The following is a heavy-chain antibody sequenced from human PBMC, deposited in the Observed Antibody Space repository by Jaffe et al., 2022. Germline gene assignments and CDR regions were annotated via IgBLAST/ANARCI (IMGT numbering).Heavy chain of an antibody. D-gene: IGHD6-19*01. V-gene: IGHV4-59*01. J-gene: IGHJ6*03. CDR1: GGPITSYY. CDR3: ARSSGWRPYYYYYMDV. Sequence: QVQLQESGPGLVKPAETLSLTCSVSGGPITSYYWSWVRQPPGKGLEWIGYVYYNGKTMYNPSLMSRVTISVDTSKNQFSLTLNSVNAADTAVYYCARSSGWRPYYYYYMDVWGKGTTVIVSS. CDR2: VYYNGKT.